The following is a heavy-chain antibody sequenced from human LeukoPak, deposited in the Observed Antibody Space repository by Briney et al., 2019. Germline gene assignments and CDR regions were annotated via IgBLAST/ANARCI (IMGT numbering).Heavy chain of an antibody. J-gene: IGHJ4*02. CDR1: GGTFSSDA. CDR2: IIPIPGIA. V-gene: IGHV1-69*04. Sequence: ASVKVSCKASGGTFSSDAISWVRQAPGQGLEWMGRIIPIPGIANYAQKFQGRVTITADKSTSTAYMELSSLRSEDTALYYCARDRYSGSYFGDYFDYWGQGTLVTVSS. D-gene: IGHD1-26*01. CDR3: ARDRYSGSYFGDYFDY.